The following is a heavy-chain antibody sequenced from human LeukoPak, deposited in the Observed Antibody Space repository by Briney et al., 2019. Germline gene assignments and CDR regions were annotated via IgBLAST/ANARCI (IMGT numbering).Heavy chain of an antibody. V-gene: IGHV3-23*01. D-gene: IGHD3-9*01. Sequence: PGGSLRLSCAACGFTFSTYAMSWVRQAPATALEWASAISGSGGTTYYADSVKRRFTISRDNAKNSLSLQTNGLRAEDRAVYYCARVCYDILSGYYIYAFDIWGQGTMVTVSS. CDR3: ARVCYDILSGYYIYAFDI. CDR1: GFTFSTYA. CDR2: ISGSGGTT. J-gene: IGHJ3*02.